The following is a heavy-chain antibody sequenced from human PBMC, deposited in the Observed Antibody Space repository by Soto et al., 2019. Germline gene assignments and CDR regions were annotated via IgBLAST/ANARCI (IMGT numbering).Heavy chain of an antibody. J-gene: IGHJ4*02. CDR2: IYYSGST. V-gene: IGHV4-30-4*01. D-gene: IGHD2-15*01. CDR3: ARVADCSGGRCYFSVDY. CDR1: GGSISSGDYY. Sequence: QVQLQESGPGLVKPSQTLSLTCTVSGGSISSGDYYWSWIRQPPGKGLEWIGYIYYSGSTHYNPSLKSRVTISVDTSKNQFSLKLSSVTAADTAVYYCARVADCSGGRCYFSVDYWGQGTLVTVSS.